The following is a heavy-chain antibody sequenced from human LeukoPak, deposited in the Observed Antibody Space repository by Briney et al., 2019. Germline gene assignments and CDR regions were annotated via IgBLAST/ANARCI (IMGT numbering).Heavy chain of an antibody. Sequence: SETLSLTCTVSGGSISSNSYYWGWIRQPPGKGLEWIGSIYYSGSTYYNPSLKSRVTISVDTSKNQFSLKLSSVTAADTAVYYCARALWFGELLDYWGQGTLVTVSS. D-gene: IGHD3-10*01. CDR3: ARALWFGELLDY. V-gene: IGHV4-39*07. CDR2: IYYSGST. CDR1: GGSISSNSYY. J-gene: IGHJ4*02.